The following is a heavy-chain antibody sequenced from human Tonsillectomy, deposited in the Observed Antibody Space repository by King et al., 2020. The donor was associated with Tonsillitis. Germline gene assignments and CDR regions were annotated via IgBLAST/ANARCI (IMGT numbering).Heavy chain of an antibody. D-gene: IGHD3-22*01. CDR3: ARGDEYYYDTSGYYPSYYGMDV. V-gene: IGHV4-34*01. J-gene: IGHJ6*02. CDR1: GGSFSGYY. Sequence: VQLQQWGAGLLKPSETLSLTCAVHGGSFSGYYWSWIRQPPGKGLEWLGEINHSGSSSYNPSLKSRVTISVDTSKNQFSLKLSSVTAADTAVYYCARGDEYYYDTSGYYPSYYGMDVWGQGTTVTVSS. CDR2: INHSGSS.